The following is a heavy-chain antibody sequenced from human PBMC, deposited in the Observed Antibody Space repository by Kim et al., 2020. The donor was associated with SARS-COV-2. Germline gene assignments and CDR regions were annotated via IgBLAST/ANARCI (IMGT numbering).Heavy chain of an antibody. CDR2: IYYSGST. J-gene: IGHJ6*02. Sequence: SETLSLTCTVSGGSISSSSYYWGWIRQPPGKGLEWIGSIYYSGSTYYNPSLKSRVTISVDTSKNQFSLKLSSVTAADTAVYYCATVRPSIAAAYHFYYYGMDVWGQGTTVTVSS. CDR1: GGSISSSSYY. D-gene: IGHD6-13*01. V-gene: IGHV4-39*01. CDR3: ATVRPSIAAAYHFYYYGMDV.